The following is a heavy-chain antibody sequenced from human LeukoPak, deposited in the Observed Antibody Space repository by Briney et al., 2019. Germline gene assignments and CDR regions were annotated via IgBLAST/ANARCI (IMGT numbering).Heavy chain of an antibody. CDR2: IYYSGST. CDR1: GGSISSYY. J-gene: IGHJ5*02. V-gene: IGHV4-59*01. Sequence: PSETLSLTCTVSGGSISSYYWSWIRQPPGKGLEWIGYIYYSGSTNYNPSLKSRVTISVETSKNPFSLKLRSVTAAGTAVYYCARELGSGYDSSWFEPWGQGTLVTVSS. CDR3: ARELGSGYDSSWFEP. D-gene: IGHD3-22*01.